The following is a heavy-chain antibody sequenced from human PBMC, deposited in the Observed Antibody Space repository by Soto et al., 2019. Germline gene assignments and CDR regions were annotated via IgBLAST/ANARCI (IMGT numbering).Heavy chain of an antibody. CDR3: ARERKGMDV. J-gene: IGHJ6*04. Sequence: QLVQSGAEVKKPGASVKVSCKASGYTFTSYDINWVRQATGQGREWMGWMNPNSGTTGYAQKVQGRVTMTKNTSISTAYMERGSMRSEDTAVYYCARERKGMDVWGKGTTVTVSS. CDR1: GYTFTSYD. CDR2: MNPNSGTT. V-gene: IGHV1-8*01.